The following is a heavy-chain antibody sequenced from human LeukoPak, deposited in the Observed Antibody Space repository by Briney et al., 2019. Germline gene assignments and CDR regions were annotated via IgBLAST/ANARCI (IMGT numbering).Heavy chain of an antibody. V-gene: IGHV1-69*13. D-gene: IGHD3-10*01. CDR3: ARSTNSRPYYYGSGNYFDY. CDR1: GGTFSSCA. Sequence: SVKVSCKASGGTFSSCAISWVRQAPGQGLEWMGGIIPIFGTANYAQKFQGRVTITADESTSTAYMELSSLRSEDTAVYYCARSTNSRPYYYGSGNYFDYWGQGTLVTVSS. J-gene: IGHJ4*02. CDR2: IIPIFGTA.